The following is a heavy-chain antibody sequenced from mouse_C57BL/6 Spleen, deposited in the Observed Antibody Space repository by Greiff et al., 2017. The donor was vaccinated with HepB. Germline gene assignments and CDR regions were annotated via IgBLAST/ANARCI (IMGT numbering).Heavy chain of an antibody. CDR1: GFTFTDYY. Sequence: EVKLMESGGGLVQPGGSLSLSCAASGFTFTDYYMSWVRQPPGKALEWLGFIRNKANGYTTEYSASVKGRFTISRDNSQSILYPQMNALRAEDSTTNYCARYMWLRLDYYAMDYWGQGTSVTVSS. CDR3: ARYMWLRLDYYAMDY. V-gene: IGHV7-3*01. D-gene: IGHD2-2*01. CDR2: IRNKANGYTT. J-gene: IGHJ4*01.